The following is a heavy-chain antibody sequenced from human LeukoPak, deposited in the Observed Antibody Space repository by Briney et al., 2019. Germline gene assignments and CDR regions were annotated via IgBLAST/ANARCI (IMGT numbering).Heavy chain of an antibody. J-gene: IGHJ4*02. CDR2: IYYSGST. Sequence: SQTLSLTCTVSGGSISSGDYYWSWIRQPPGKGLEWIGYIYYSGSTYYNPSLKSRVTISVDTSKNQFSLNLSSVTAADTAVYYCARYSSWYYFDYWGQGTLVTVSS. D-gene: IGHD6-13*01. V-gene: IGHV4-30-4*08. CDR1: GGSISSGDYY. CDR3: ARYSSWYYFDY.